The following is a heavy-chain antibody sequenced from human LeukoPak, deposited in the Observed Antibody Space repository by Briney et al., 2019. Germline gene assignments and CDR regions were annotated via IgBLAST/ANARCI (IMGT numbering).Heavy chain of an antibody. D-gene: IGHD2-21*02. CDR1: GGTFSSYA. CDR2: IIPIFGTA. Sequence: ASVKVSCKASGGTFSSYAISWVRQAPGQGLEWMGGIIPIFGTANYAQKFQGRVTITADESTSTAYMELSSLRSEDTAMYYCAKSAVVTEPLCAFDIWGQGTMVTVSS. V-gene: IGHV1-69*13. J-gene: IGHJ3*02. CDR3: AKSAVVTEPLCAFDI.